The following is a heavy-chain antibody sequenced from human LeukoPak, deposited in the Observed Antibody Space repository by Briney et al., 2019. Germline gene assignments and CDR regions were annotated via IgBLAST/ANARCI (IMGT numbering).Heavy chain of an antibody. Sequence: SVKVSCKASGGIFSSYAISWVRQAPGQGLEWMGRIIPIFGTANYAQKFQGRVTITTDESTSTAYMELSSLRSEDTAVYYCARDPGGYNPYYFDYWGQGTLVTVSS. V-gene: IGHV1-69*05. D-gene: IGHD5-24*01. CDR1: GGIFSSYA. CDR2: IIPIFGTA. J-gene: IGHJ4*02. CDR3: ARDPGGYNPYYFDY.